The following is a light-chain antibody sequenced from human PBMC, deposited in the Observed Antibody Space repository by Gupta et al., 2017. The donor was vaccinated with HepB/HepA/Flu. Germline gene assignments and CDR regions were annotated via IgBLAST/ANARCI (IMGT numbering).Light chain of an antibody. V-gene: IGKV3-11*01. CDR3: QQRSDWPPFT. CDR2: YAS. J-gene: IGKJ3*01. CDR1: QSVGTY. Sequence: EIVLTQSPATLSLSPGERATLSCSATQSVGTYLSWYQHKPGQAPRLLIYYASNRATGIPARFISSGSWTDFTLTIISLEPEEFAVFYCQQRSDWPPFTFGPGTRVEIK.